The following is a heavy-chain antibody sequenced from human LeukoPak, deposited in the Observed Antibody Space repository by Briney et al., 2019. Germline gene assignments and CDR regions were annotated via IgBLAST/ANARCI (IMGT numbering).Heavy chain of an antibody. CDR1: GFTFSSYG. V-gene: IGHV3-33*01. D-gene: IGHD3-22*01. CDR3: ARDKMISGYYFDH. J-gene: IGHJ4*02. CDR2: IWYDGSKK. Sequence: GGSLRLSCAASGFTFSSYGMHWVRQAPGKGLEWVAGIWYDGSKKYYADSVKGRFSISKDNSKNTLYLQMSSLRAEDTAVYYCARDKMISGYYFDHWGQGTLVTVSS.